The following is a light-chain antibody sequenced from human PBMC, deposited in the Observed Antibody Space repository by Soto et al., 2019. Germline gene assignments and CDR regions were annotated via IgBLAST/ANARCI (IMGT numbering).Light chain of an antibody. CDR2: GAS. J-gene: IGKJ1*01. Sequence: DIVLTQSPGTLSLSPGERAALSCRASQSVSSSYLAWYQQKPGQAPRLLIYGASKRATGIPDRFSGSGSGTDFTLTISRLEPEDFAVYYGQQYDKSPPWPFGLGTKVDIK. V-gene: IGKV3-20*01. CDR1: QSVSSSY. CDR3: QQYDKSPPWP.